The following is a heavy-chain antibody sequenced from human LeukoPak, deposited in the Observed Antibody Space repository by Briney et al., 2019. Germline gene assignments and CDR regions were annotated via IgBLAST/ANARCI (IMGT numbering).Heavy chain of an antibody. CDR1: GGSFSGYY. CDR3: ARGQGWLQDY. V-gene: IGHV4-34*01. CDR2: INHSGST. D-gene: IGHD5-24*01. Sequence: KPSETLSLTCAVYGGSFSGYYWSWIRQPPGKGLEWIGEINHSGSTNYNPSLKSRVTISVDTSKNQFSLKLSSVTAADTAVYYCARGQGWLQDYWGQGTLVTVSS. J-gene: IGHJ4*02.